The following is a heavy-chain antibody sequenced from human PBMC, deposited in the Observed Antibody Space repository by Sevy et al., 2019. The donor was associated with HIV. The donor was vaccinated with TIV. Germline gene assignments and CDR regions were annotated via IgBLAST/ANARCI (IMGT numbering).Heavy chain of an antibody. V-gene: IGHV3-21*01. CDR2: ISSSSSYI. D-gene: IGHD2-15*01. Sequence: GGSLRLSCVASGFTFSSYSMNWVRQAPGKGLEWVSSISSSSSYIYYADSVKGRFTISRDNAKNSLYLQMNSLRAEDTAVYYCARDIPLDGEGYCSGGSCSPYYYGMDVWGQGTTVTVSS. CDR3: ARDIPLDGEGYCSGGSCSPYYYGMDV. J-gene: IGHJ6*02. CDR1: GFTFSSYS.